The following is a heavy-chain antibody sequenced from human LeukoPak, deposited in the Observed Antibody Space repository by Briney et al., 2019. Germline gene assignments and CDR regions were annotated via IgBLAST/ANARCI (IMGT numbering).Heavy chain of an antibody. D-gene: IGHD4-17*01. J-gene: IGHJ4*02. Sequence: SETLSLTCGVYGGSFSGPYWSWIRQPPGKGLEWIGDINHSGSTYYNPSLKSRVTISVDTSKNQFSLKLSSVTAADTAVYYCARDQGTVTTGYWGQGTLVTVSS. CDR2: INHSGST. CDR3: ARDQGTVTTGY. V-gene: IGHV4-34*01. CDR1: GGSFSGPY.